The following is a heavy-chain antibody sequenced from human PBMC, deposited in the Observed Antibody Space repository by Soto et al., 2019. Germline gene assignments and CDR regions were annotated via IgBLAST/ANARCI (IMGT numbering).Heavy chain of an antibody. CDR3: ARVVATVAGPYGMDV. J-gene: IGHJ6*02. D-gene: IGHD6-19*01. CDR1: GYTFTSYV. V-gene: IGHV1-18*01. CDR2: ISAYNGNT. Sequence: QVQLVQSGAEVKKPGASVKVSCRASGYTFTSYVISWVRQAPAQGLEWMGWISAYNGNTNFAQKLQGRVTRXTDXSXNKAYMELRSLRSDDTAVYYCARVVATVAGPYGMDVWGQGTTVTVSS.